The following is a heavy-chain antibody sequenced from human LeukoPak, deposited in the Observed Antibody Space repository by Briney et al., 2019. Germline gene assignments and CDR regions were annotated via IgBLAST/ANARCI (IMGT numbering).Heavy chain of an antibody. CDR3: ARGGFGETPIDY. CDR2: ISHSGSTI. CDR1: GYMFNTYY. Sequence: GGSLRLSCAASGYMFNTYYMSWIRQSPEKGLEWLSYISHSGSTIYYADSVKGRFTISRDNAKNSLYLQMNSLRAEDTAVYYCARGGFGETPIDYWGQGTLVTVSS. V-gene: IGHV3-11*04. J-gene: IGHJ4*02. D-gene: IGHD3-10*01.